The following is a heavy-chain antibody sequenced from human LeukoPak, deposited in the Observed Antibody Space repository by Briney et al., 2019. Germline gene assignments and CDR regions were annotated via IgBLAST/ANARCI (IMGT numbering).Heavy chain of an antibody. Sequence: VASVKVSCKVSGFTLADLSIHWVRQAPGKGLEWVGGFDRKNGDTIYAQRFRGRVTLTEDTSTGTAYMDLSSLSADDTAVYYCATGVFCATTTCPGYQHYYYFMDVWGKGTTVTVSS. D-gene: IGHD2-2*01. CDR2: FDRKNGDT. CDR3: ATGVFCATTTCPGYQHYYYFMDV. CDR1: GFTLADLS. V-gene: IGHV1-24*01. J-gene: IGHJ6*03.